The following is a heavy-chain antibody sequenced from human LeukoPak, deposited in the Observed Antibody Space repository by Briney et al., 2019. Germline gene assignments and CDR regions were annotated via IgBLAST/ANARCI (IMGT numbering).Heavy chain of an antibody. CDR1: GGSFSGYY. D-gene: IGHD5-24*01. J-gene: IGHJ4*02. Sequence: SETLSLTCAVYGGSFSGYYWSWIRQPAGKGLEWIGRIYTSGSTNYNPSLKSRVTISVDTSKNQFSLKLSSVTAADTAVYYCARETLSGYNLVPFDYWGQGTLVTVSS. CDR2: IYTSGST. CDR3: ARETLSGYNLVPFDY. V-gene: IGHV4-4*07.